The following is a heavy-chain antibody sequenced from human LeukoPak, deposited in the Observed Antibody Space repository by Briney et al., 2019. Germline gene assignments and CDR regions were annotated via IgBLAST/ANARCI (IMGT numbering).Heavy chain of an antibody. CDR1: GGSISSYY. Sequence: SETLSLTCTVSGGSISSYYWSWIRQPPGKVLEWIGYIYYSGSTNYNPPLKSRVTISVDTSKNQFSLKLSSVTAADTAVYYCARGYCSGGSCYFDYYYGMDVWGKGTTVTVSS. V-gene: IGHV4-59*01. D-gene: IGHD2-15*01. CDR2: IYYSGST. J-gene: IGHJ6*04. CDR3: ARGYCSGGSCYFDYYYGMDV.